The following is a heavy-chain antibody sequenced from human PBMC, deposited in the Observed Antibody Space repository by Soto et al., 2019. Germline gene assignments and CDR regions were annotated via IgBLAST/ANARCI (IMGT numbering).Heavy chain of an antibody. V-gene: IGHV3-7*01. CDR3: VRDTLSWRHYYFRGLDV. CDR1: GFMFGTYW. Sequence: PGGSLRLSCAATGFMFGTYWMSWVRQAPGKGLEWVANIKHDGNEKYYADSVKGRFTVSRDNVKNFLHLQMSSLRGDDTGVYFCVRDTLSWRHYYFRGLDVWGQGTTVTVSS. J-gene: IGHJ6*02. CDR2: IKHDGNEK. D-gene: IGHD3-22*01.